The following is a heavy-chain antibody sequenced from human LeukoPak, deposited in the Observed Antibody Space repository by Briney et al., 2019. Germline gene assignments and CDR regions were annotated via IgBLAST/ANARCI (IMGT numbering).Heavy chain of an antibody. J-gene: IGHJ6*02. V-gene: IGHV5-51*01. CDR1: GYSFTSYW. CDR3: ARRGRYCSGGSCYCYGMDV. CDR2: IYPGDSDT. D-gene: IGHD2-15*01. Sequence: GESLKISCKGSGYSFTSYWIGWVRQMPGKGLEWMGIIYPGDSDTRYSPSFQGQVTISADKSISTAYLQWSSLKASDTAMYYCARRGRYCSGGSCYCYGMDVWGQGTTVTVSS.